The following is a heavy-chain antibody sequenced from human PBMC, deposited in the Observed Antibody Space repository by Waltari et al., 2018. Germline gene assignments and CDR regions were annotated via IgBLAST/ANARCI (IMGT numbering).Heavy chain of an antibody. V-gene: IGHV4-34*01. Sequence: QVQLQQWGAGVLKPSETLSITCAVYGGSFSGYYWSWIRQPPGKGLEWIGKINHSGSTNYNPSLNSRVTISVDTSKNQFSLKLSSVPAADSAVYYFARGRGYYYGSGSPSWFDYWGQGTLVTVSS. CDR1: GGSFSGYY. J-gene: IGHJ4*02. D-gene: IGHD3-10*01. CDR2: INHSGST. CDR3: ARGRGYYYGSGSPSWFDY.